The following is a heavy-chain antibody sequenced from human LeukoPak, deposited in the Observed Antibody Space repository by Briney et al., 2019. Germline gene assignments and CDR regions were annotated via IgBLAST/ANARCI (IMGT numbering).Heavy chain of an antibody. V-gene: IGHV3-74*01. CDR1: GFTLSSYW. J-gene: IGHJ4*02. Sequence: LSGGSLRLSCAASGFTLSSYWMHWVRQAPGRGLVWVSRINNDGTYINYADSVKGRVTISRDNAKNTLYQQMNSLRAEDTAVYYCAREGGYSSGPDYWGQGALVTVSS. CDR2: INNDGTYI. D-gene: IGHD5-18*01. CDR3: AREGGYSSGPDY.